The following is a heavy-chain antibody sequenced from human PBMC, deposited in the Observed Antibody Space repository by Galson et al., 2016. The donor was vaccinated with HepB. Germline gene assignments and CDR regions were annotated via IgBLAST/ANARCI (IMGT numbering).Heavy chain of an antibody. V-gene: IGHV1-46*01. D-gene: IGHD3-16*01. CDR1: GYIFTSYS. CDR2: INPNNGTT. CDR3: ARGVRWNLGDQFDP. Sequence: SVKVSCKASGYIFTSYSMHWVRQAPGQGPEWMGIINPNNGTTTYAQKFQGRVTMTRDTSTTTVYMELSSLRSNDTAVYYCARGVRWNLGDQFDPWGQGTLVTFSS. J-gene: IGHJ5*02.